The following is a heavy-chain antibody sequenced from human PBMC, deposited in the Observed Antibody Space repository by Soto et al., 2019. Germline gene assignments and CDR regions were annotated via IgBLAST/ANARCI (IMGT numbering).Heavy chain of an antibody. CDR1: GYTLTELS. Sequence: VSVKVSCKVSGYTLTELSMHWVRQAPGKGLEWMGGFDPEDGETIYAQKFQGRVTMTEDTSTDTAYMELSSLRSEDTAVYYCARGGDVNYYHGMDVWGQGTTVTVS. V-gene: IGHV1-24*01. J-gene: IGHJ6*02. CDR3: ARGGDVNYYHGMDV. D-gene: IGHD5-12*01. CDR2: FDPEDGET.